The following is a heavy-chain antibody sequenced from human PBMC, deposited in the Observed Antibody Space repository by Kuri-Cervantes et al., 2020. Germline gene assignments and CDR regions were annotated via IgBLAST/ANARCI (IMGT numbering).Heavy chain of an antibody. V-gene: IGHV4-31*11. CDR2: IYYSGST. Sequence: SETLSLTCAVYGGSFSGYYWSWIRQHPGKGLEWIGYIYYSGSTYYNPSLKSRVTISVDTSKNQFSLKLSSVTAADTAVYYCARGLGVYSVFIFDPWGQGTLVTVSS. CDR1: GGSFSGYY. CDR3: ARGLGVYSVFIFDP. J-gene: IGHJ5*02. D-gene: IGHD6-13*01.